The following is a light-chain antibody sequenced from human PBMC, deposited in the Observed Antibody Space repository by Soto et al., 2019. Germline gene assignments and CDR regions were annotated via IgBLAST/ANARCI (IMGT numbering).Light chain of an antibody. CDR2: DAS. V-gene: IGKV3-11*01. J-gene: IGKJ5*01. CDR3: QQRSNWPIT. Sequence: EIVMTPSPATLSVSPGERATLSCRASQSVSRYLAWYQQKPGQAPRLLIYDASNRATGIPARFSGSGSGTDFTLTISSLEPEDFAVYYCQQRSNWPITFSQGTRLEIK. CDR1: QSVSRY.